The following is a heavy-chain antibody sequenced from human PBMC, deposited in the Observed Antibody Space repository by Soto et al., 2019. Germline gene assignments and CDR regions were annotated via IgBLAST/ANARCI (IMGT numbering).Heavy chain of an antibody. Sequence: GASVKVSCKASGGTFSSYAISWVRQAPGQGLEWMGGIIPSFGTANYAQKFQGRVTITADESTSTAYMELSSLRSEDTAVYYCASRITIFGVVPYGMDVWGQGTTVTVSS. CDR1: GGTFSSYA. CDR2: IIPSFGTA. CDR3: ASRITIFGVVPYGMDV. V-gene: IGHV1-69*13. J-gene: IGHJ6*02. D-gene: IGHD3-3*01.